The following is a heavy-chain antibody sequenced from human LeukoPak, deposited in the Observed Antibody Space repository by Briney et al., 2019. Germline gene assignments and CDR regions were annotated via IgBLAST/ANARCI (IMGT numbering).Heavy chain of an antibody. D-gene: IGHD2-2*02. J-gene: IGHJ3*02. CDR2: ISGSGVST. CDR1: GFTFSSYA. Sequence: GALRLSCSASGFTFSSYAMRWVRQAPGKGVGGVSAISGSGVSTYYADSVKGRFTISRDNSKNTLYLQMNSLRAEDTAVYYCARYQLLYNDAFDIWGQGTMVTVSS. CDR3: ARYQLLYNDAFDI. V-gene: IGHV3-23*01.